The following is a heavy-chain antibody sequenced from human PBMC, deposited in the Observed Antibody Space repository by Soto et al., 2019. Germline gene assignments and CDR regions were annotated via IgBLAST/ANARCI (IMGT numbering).Heavy chain of an antibody. CDR3: GRGSGPRGRPY. D-gene: IGHD3-16*01. CDR1: GFIFTNYW. Sequence: WGVLRLSCTASGFIFTNYWMHWVRQAPGERLLWVARISGDGTTTTYVDSAKGRFTISKDNAKNTVYLQMNGLRTEDTAVYYCGRGSGPRGRPYWGQGITVTVSS. CDR2: ISGDGTTT. V-gene: IGHV3-74*01. J-gene: IGHJ1*01.